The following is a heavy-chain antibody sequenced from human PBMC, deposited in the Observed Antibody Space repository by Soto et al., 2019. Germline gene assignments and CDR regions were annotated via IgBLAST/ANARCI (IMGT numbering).Heavy chain of an antibody. Sequence: EVQLVESGGGLVQPGGSLRLSCAASGFTISDHYMDWVRQAPGKGLEWVGRTRNKANSYTTEYAASVKGRFTISRDDSKNSLYLQMNSLKTEDTAVYYCATGYSSSWYSQFDYWGQGTLVTVSS. CDR1: GFTISDHY. V-gene: IGHV3-72*01. CDR3: ATGYSSSWYSQFDY. J-gene: IGHJ4*02. D-gene: IGHD6-13*01. CDR2: TRNKANSYTT.